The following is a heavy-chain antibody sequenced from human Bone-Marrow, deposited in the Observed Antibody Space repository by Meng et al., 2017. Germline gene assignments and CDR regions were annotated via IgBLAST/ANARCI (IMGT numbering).Heavy chain of an antibody. V-gene: IGHV3-23*01. CDR1: GFTFSNYP. CDR2: TSGSGDST. D-gene: IGHD2-2*02. CDR3: ARIPHPTYYFDY. J-gene: IGHJ4*02. Sequence: ESLKISCAASGFTFSNYPMSWVRQAPGKGLEWVSATSGSGDSTYYADSVRGRFTISRDNSGNTVFLQMSSLRAEDKAVYYCARIPHPTYYFDYWGQGALVTVSS.